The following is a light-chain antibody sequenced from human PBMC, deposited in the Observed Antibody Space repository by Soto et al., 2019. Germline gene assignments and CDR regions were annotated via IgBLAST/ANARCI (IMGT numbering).Light chain of an antibody. CDR1: QFVSTN. CDR3: QQFNTWPPLT. CDR2: RAS. Sequence: EVVMTQSPATLSVSPGERATLSCRASQFVSTNLAWYQQKPGQAPRLLIYRASTRATGIPARFSGSGSGTEFTLTISSLQSEDAAVYYCQQFNTWPPLTFGGGTKVEIK. J-gene: IGKJ4*01. V-gene: IGKV3-15*01.